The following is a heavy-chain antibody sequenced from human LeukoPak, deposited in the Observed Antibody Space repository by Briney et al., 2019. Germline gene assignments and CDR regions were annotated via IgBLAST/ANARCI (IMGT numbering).Heavy chain of an antibody. V-gene: IGHV4-59*01. J-gene: IGHJ4*02. D-gene: IGHD2-8*01. CDR3: ARGLTLIPYYFDY. CDR2: IYYSGST. Sequence: ASETLSLTCTVSGGSISSYYWSWIRQPPGKGLEWIGYIYYSGSTNYNPSLKSRVTISVDTSKNQFSLKLSSVTAADTAVYYCARGLTLIPYYFDYWGQGTLVTVSS. CDR1: GGSISSYY.